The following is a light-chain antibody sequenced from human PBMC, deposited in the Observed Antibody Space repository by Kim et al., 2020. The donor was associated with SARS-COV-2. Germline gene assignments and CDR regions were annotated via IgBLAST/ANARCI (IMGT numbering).Light chain of an antibody. CDR2: GAS. V-gene: IGKV3-20*01. J-gene: IGKJ5*01. CDR1: QSVSSS. Sequence: EIVLTQSPGTLSLSPGERATLACRASQSVSSSLAWYQQKPGQAPRLLIHGASSRTTGIPDRFSGSGSGTDFTLTISRLEPEDFAVYYCQQYGNSPSTFGQGTRLEI. CDR3: QQYGNSPST.